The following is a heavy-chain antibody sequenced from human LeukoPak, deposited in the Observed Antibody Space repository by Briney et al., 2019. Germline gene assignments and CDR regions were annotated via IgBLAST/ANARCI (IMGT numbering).Heavy chain of an antibody. CDR1: GGTFSSYA. J-gene: IGHJ4*02. Sequence: ASVKVSCKASGGTFSSYAISWVRQAPGQGLEWMGIINPSGGSTSYAQKFQGRVTMTRDTSTSTVYMELSSLRSEDTAVYYCARDLKSYPGPDYWGQGTLVTVSS. V-gene: IGHV1-46*01. CDR3: ARDLKSYPGPDY. CDR2: INPSGGST.